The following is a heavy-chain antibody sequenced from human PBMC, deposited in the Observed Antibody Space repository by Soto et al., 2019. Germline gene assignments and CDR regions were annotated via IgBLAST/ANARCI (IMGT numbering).Heavy chain of an antibody. CDR3: ARVQAVAGPDYFDY. CDR2: ISSSGSTI. D-gene: IGHD6-19*01. Sequence: LRLSCAASGFTFSDYYMSWIRQAPGKGLEWVSYISSSGSTIYYADSVKGRFTISRDNAKNSLYLQMNSLRAEDTAVYYCARVQAVAGPDYFDYWGQGTLVTVSS. V-gene: IGHV3-11*01. J-gene: IGHJ4*02. CDR1: GFTFSDYY.